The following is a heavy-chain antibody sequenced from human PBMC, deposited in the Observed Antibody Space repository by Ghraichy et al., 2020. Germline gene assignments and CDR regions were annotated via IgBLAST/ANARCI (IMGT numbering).Heavy chain of an antibody. Sequence: SETLSLTCTVSGGSISSGGYYWSWIRQHPGKGLEWIGYIYYSGSTYYNPSLKSRVTISVDTSKNQFSLKLSSVTAADTAVYYCARDNRAAHTPGGYYYGMDVWGQGTTVTVSS. D-gene: IGHD2-15*01. CDR1: GGSISSGGYY. CDR3: ARDNRAAHTPGGYYYGMDV. CDR2: IYYSGST. V-gene: IGHV4-31*03. J-gene: IGHJ6*02.